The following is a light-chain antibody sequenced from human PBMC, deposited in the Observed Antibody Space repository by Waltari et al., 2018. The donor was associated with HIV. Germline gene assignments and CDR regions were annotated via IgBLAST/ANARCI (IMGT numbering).Light chain of an antibody. V-gene: IGLV2-14*01. CDR1: SSDVGTYNS. CDR2: EVT. J-gene: IGLJ3*02. Sequence: QSALTQPASVSGSFGQSITISCTGTSSDVGTYNSVSWYQQPTDNAHKLIIYEVTHRPSGVSNRFSGSKSGNTASMTISGLQAEDEADYSCSSYTSNNILVFGGGTKLTVL. CDR3: SSYTSNNILV.